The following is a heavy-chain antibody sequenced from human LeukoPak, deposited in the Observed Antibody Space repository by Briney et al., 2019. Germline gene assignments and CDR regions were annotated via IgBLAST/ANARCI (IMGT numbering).Heavy chain of an antibody. CDR3: AFGRAGEMATNLDY. CDR2: ISGSGVST. CDR1: GFTFSSYA. V-gene: IGHV3-23*01. J-gene: IGHJ4*02. Sequence: GESLRLSCAASGFTFSSYAMSWVRQTPGKGLEWGSAISGSGVSTDYADSVKGRLTISRDNSKNTLNLQMNSLRAEDTAVYYCAFGRAGEMATNLDYWGQGTLVTVSS. D-gene: IGHD5-24*01.